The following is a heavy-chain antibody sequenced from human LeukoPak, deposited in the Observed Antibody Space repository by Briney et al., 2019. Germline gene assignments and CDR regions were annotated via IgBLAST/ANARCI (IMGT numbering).Heavy chain of an antibody. V-gene: IGHV3-74*01. CDR2: INNDGSST. J-gene: IGHJ4*02. D-gene: IGHD3-10*01. CDR3: VIGGTYGSGS. CDR1: GFTFATTW. Sequence: GGSLRLSCAASGFTFATTWMHWVGQAPGKGLVWVSLINNDGSSTNYADSVKGRFTISRDNAKNTLYLQMKSLRAEDTAVYYCVIGGTYGSGSWGQGTLVTVSS.